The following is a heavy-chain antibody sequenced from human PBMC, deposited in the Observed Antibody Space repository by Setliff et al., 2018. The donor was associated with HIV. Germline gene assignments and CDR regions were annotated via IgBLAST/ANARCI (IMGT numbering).Heavy chain of an antibody. CDR2: IYATGST. CDR1: GGSINSYY. V-gene: IGHV4-59*12. CDR3: VREYDSSGYGANFDY. J-gene: IGHJ4*02. Sequence: SETLSLTCTVSGGSINSYYWSWIRQPPGKGLEWIGYIYATGSTNYNPSLKGRVTVSVDTAKNQFSLRLSSVTAADTAVYYCVREYDSSGYGANFDYWGQGTLVTVSS. D-gene: IGHD3-22*01.